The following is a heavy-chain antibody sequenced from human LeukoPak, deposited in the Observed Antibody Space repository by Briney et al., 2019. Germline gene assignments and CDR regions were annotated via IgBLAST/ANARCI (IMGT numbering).Heavy chain of an antibody. CDR3: ARGPIWPNYYIDY. D-gene: IGHD2-8*01. CDR1: GYTFADSF. Sequence: ASVKVSCKTSGYTFADSFMHWVRQAPGQGLEWMGWINPDSGATKYALKFQGRVTVTRDMSISTTLMELSSLRSDDTAVYYCARGPIWPNYYIDYWGQGTLVTVSS. J-gene: IGHJ4*02. CDR2: INPDSGAT. V-gene: IGHV1-2*02.